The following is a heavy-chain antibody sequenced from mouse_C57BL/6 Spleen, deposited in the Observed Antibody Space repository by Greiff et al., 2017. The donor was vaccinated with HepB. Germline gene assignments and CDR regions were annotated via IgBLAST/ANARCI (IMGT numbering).Heavy chain of an antibody. CDR3: ARRRITTMVNYAMDY. CDR2: IYPGSGST. Sequence: VQLQQSGAELVKPGASVKKSCKASGYTFTSYWITWVKQRPGQGLEWIGDIYPGSGSTNYNEKFKSKATLTVDTSSSTAYMQLSSLTSEDSAVYYGARRRITTMVNYAMDYWGQGTSVTVSS. J-gene: IGHJ4*01. D-gene: IGHD2-4*01. CDR1: GYTFTSYW. V-gene: IGHV1-55*01.